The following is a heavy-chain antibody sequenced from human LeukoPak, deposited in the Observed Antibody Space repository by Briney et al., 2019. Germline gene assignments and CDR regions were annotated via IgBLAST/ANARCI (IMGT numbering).Heavy chain of an antibody. CDR2: ISSNGGST. CDR1: GFTFSSYA. J-gene: IGHJ6*03. Sequence: GSLRLSCAASGFTFSSYAMHWVRQAPGKGLEYVSAISSNGGSTYYANSVKGRFTISRDNSKNTLYLQMGSLRAEDMAVYYCARDAPYYYGSGSYHQYYYYYYMDVWGKGTTVTVSS. CDR3: ARDAPYYYGSGSYHQYYYYYYMDV. D-gene: IGHD3-10*01. V-gene: IGHV3-64*01.